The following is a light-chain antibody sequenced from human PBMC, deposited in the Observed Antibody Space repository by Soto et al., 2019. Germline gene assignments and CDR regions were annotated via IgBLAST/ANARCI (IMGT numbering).Light chain of an antibody. CDR1: QRVSSSY. Sequence: EIVLTQSPGTLSLSPGERATLSCRASQRVSSSYLAWYQQKPGQAPRLLIYGASSRATGIPDRFSGSGSGTDFTVTISRLEPEDFAVYSCQHNGSSPLTFGGGTKVEIK. CDR3: QHNGSSPLT. J-gene: IGKJ4*01. CDR2: GAS. V-gene: IGKV3-20*01.